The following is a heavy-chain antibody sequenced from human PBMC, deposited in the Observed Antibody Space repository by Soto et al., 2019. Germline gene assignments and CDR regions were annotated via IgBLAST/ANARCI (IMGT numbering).Heavy chain of an antibody. D-gene: IGHD2-2*01. CDR3: ARGIVVVPAASPYYYMDV. CDR1: GGSFSGYY. CDR2: INHSGST. Sequence: SETLSLTCAVYGGSFSGYYWSWIRQPPGKGLEWIGEINHSGSTNYNPSLKSRVTISVDTSKNQFSLKLSSVTAADTAVYHCARGIVVVPAASPYYYMDVWGKGTTVTVSS. J-gene: IGHJ6*03. V-gene: IGHV4-34*01.